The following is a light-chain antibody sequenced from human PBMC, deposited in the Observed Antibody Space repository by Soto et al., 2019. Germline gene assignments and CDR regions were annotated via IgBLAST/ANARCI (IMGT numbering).Light chain of an antibody. Sequence: IVLTQSPATLSVSPGEGATLACRASQSVGKNLGWYQQKPGQAPRLLIFCVSTRATGISARFSGSGSGTEFTLNISSLQFEDFAVYYCQHYYDWAVFGQGTRLDIK. V-gene: IGKV3D-15*01. J-gene: IGKJ5*01. CDR3: QHYYDWAV. CDR2: CVS. CDR1: QSVGKN.